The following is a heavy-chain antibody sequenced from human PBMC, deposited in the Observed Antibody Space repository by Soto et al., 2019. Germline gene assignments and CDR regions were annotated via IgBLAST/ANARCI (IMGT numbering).Heavy chain of an antibody. V-gene: IGHV4-61*01. Sequence: SETLSLTCTVSGGSVSSGSYYWSWIRQPPGKGLEWIGYIYYSGGTNYNPSLKSRVTISVDTSKNQFSLKLSSVTAADTAVYYCARGGGVTATFDYWGQGTLGTVSA. J-gene: IGHJ4*02. CDR1: GGSVSSGSYY. D-gene: IGHD5-18*01. CDR2: IYYSGGT. CDR3: ARGGGVTATFDY.